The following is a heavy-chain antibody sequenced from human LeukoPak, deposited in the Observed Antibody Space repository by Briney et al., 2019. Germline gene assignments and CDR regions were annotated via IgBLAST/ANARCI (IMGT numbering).Heavy chain of an antibody. D-gene: IGHD2-8*01. CDR3: AKDFGDCSNGVCYGKPFDY. Sequence: GGSLRLSCAASGFTFSRYAMSWARQAPGKGLEWVSGISGSGDTTYYADPVKGRFTISRDNSKNTLYLQMNSLRAEDTAVYYCAKDFGDCSNGVCYGKPFDYWGQGTLVTAPS. J-gene: IGHJ4*02. V-gene: IGHV3-23*01. CDR1: GFTFSRYA. CDR2: ISGSGDTT.